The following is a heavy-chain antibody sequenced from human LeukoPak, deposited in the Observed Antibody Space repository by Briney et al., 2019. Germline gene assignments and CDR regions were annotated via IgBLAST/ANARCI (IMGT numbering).Heavy chain of an antibody. Sequence: GGSLRLSCEASGFIFSNYGMHWIRQAPGKGLEWVAVIWYDASKEYYRNSVEGRFTISRDDSKNTLYLQMNSLRPEDTAMYYCARDFEFTTEDTFAAPDYWGQGTLVTVSS. CDR2: IWYDASKE. CDR1: GFIFSNYG. J-gene: IGHJ4*02. V-gene: IGHV3-33*01. D-gene: IGHD5-18*01. CDR3: ARDFEFTTEDTFAAPDY.